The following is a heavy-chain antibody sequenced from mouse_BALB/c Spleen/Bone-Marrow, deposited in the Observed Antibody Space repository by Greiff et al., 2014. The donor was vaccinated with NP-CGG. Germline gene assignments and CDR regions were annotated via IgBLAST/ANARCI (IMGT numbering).Heavy chain of an antibody. CDR2: ISNGGTYT. J-gene: IGHJ4*01. D-gene: IGHD1-1*02. V-gene: IGHV5-4*02. CDR3: ARSGERYGAMDY. Sequence: VQLQQSGGGLAKPGGSLKLSCAASGFTFSDFYMFWFRQTPEKRLEWVGSISNGGTYTYYPGSVKGRFTISRDNAKNNLYLQMSSLKSEDTAMYYCARSGERYGAMDYWGQGTSVTVTS. CDR1: GFTFSDFY.